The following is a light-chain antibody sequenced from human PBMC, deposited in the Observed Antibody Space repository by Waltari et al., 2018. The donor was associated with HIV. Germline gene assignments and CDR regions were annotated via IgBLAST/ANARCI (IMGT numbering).Light chain of an antibody. J-gene: IGKJ1*01. CDR3: QQTYSAPWT. V-gene: IGKV1-39*01. CDR1: QTISKF. CDR2: RAS. Sequence: DIQMTQSPSSLSASVGDRVVVTCRANQTISKFLNWYQHKPGKAPNLLISRASNLHGGVPSRFGGSGSGTDFALTITSLQPEDFALYYCQQTYSAPWTFGQGTKIDIK.